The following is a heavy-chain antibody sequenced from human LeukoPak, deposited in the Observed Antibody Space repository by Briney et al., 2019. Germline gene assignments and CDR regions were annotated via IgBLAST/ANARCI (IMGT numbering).Heavy chain of an antibody. CDR2: INPSGGST. CDR3: ARGEYSMVRGAPD. Sequence: GIINPSGGSTNYAQKFRGRVTMTRDTSTSTVYMELSSLRSEDTAVYYCARGEYSMVRGAPDWGQGTLVTVSS. J-gene: IGHJ4*02. D-gene: IGHD3-10*01. V-gene: IGHV1-46*01.